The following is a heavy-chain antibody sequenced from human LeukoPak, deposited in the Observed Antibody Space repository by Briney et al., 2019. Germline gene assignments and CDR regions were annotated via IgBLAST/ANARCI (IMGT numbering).Heavy chain of an antibody. CDR1: GGSISSGSYY. CDR2: MYYSGTT. J-gene: IGHJ4*02. Sequence: SETLSLTCTVSGGSISSGSYYWGWIRQPPGKGLEWIASMYYSGTTFYSPSLKSRVTISVDTSKNQLSLKLGSVTAADTAVYYRARHPPRDGSASDYWGQGTLVTVSS. CDR3: ARHPPRDGSASDY. V-gene: IGHV4-39*01.